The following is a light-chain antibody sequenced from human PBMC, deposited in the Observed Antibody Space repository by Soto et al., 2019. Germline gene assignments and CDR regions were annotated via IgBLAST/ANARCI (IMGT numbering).Light chain of an antibody. Sequence: QSALTQPPSASGSPGQSVTISCTGSSSDVGGYNYVSWYRQYAGKAPKLMIYEVSKQPAGISDRLSGSKSGNTASLTVSGLQAEDESDYYCSSYAGSNNFVVFGGGTKLTVL. CDR3: SSYAGSNNFVV. V-gene: IGLV2-8*01. CDR1: SSDVGGYNY. CDR2: EVS. J-gene: IGLJ2*01.